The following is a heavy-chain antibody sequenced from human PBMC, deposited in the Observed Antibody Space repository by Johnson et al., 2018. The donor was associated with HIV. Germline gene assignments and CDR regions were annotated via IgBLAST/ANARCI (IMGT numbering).Heavy chain of an antibody. Sequence: MLLVESGGGLIQPRGSLRLSCAASGFTVSSNYMSCVRLAPGKVLAWLPAMHLNGGNPAYADSVKVRFTIYRDNAKNSLYLQMNSLRVEDTALYYCGRVIGYDNNGKAVDVWGQGTMVTVSS. CDR1: GFTVSSNY. CDR2: MHLNGGNP. D-gene: IGHD3-22*01. CDR3: GRVIGYDNNGKAVDV. J-gene: IGHJ3*01. V-gene: IGHV3-53*01.